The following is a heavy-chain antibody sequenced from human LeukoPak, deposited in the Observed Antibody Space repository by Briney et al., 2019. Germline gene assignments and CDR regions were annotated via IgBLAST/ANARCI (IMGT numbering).Heavy chain of an antibody. D-gene: IGHD3-22*01. CDR3: AKDGPYYDSSGYYVGSGAFDI. CDR2: IRGSGGST. V-gene: IGHV3-23*01. Sequence: GGSLRLSCAASGFTFSGYAMSWVRQAPGKGLEWVSAIRGSGGSTYNADSVKGRFTISRDNSKNTLYLQMNSLRAEDTAVYYCAKDGPYYDSSGYYVGSGAFDIWGQGTMVTVSS. CDR1: GFTFSGYA. J-gene: IGHJ3*02.